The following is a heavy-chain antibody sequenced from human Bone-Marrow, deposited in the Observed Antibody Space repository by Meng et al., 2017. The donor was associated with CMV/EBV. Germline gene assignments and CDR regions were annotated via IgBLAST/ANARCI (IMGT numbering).Heavy chain of an antibody. D-gene: IGHD4-11*01. Sequence: GESLKISCAASGFTFSSYEMNWVRQAPGKGLEWVAFIRYDGSNKYYADSVKGRFTISRDNSKNTLYLQMNSLRAEDTAVYYCAKAPSNYGIENWFDPWGQGTLVTVSS. CDR3: AKAPSNYGIENWFDP. V-gene: IGHV3-30*02. CDR1: GFTFSSYE. CDR2: IRYDGSNK. J-gene: IGHJ5*02.